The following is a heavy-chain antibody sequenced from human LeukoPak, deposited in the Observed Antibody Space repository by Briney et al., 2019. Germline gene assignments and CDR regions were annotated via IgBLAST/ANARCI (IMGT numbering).Heavy chain of an antibody. CDR2: INPSGGST. CDR3: ARDSATGDGWFDP. V-gene: IGHV1-46*01. D-gene: IGHD1-1*01. J-gene: IGHJ5*02. CDR1: GYTFTSYY. Sequence: ASLKVSCKASGYTFTSYYMHWVRQAPGQGLEWIGIINPSGGSTSYAQKFQGRVTMTRDTSTSTVYMELSSLRSEGTAVYYCARDSATGDGWFDPWGQGTLVTVSS.